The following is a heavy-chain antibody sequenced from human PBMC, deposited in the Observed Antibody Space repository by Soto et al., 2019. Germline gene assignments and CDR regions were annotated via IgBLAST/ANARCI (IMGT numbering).Heavy chain of an antibody. Sequence: QVQLVESGGGVVQPGRSLRLSCAASGFIFSSYGMHWVRQAPGKGLEWVAVISYDGSNKYYADSVNGRFTIARDNSKNQLYLQMNGLRAEDTAVYYCAKEVWSGPMDVWGQGTMVTVSS. J-gene: IGHJ6*02. CDR2: ISYDGSNK. CDR3: AKEVWSGPMDV. CDR1: GFIFSSYG. D-gene: IGHD3-3*01. V-gene: IGHV3-30*18.